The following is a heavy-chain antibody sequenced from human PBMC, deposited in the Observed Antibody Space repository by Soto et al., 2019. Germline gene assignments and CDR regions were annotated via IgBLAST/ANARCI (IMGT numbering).Heavy chain of an antibody. CDR3: AKKEVSLFPLPYPFDY. Sequence: AGGSLRLSCAASGFTFSSYAMSWVRQAPGKGLEWVSAISGSGGSTYYADSVKGRFTISRDNSKNTLYLQMNSLRAEDTAVYYCAKKEVSLFPLPYPFDYWGQGTLDTVSS. J-gene: IGHJ4*02. V-gene: IGHV3-23*01. CDR1: GFTFSSYA. D-gene: IGHD2-2*01. CDR2: ISGSGGST.